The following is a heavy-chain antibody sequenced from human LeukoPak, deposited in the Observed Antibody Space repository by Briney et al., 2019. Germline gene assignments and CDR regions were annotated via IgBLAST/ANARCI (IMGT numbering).Heavy chain of an antibody. D-gene: IGHD4-23*01. CDR2: MNPNSGNT. V-gene: IGHV1-8*02. J-gene: IGHJ4*02. Sequence: ASVKVSCKASGYTFTGYYMHWVRQAPGQGLEWMGWMNPNSGNTGYAQKFQGRVTMTRNTSISTAYMELSSLRSEDTAVYYCARGAVVTRDFDYWGQGTLVTVSS. CDR3: ARGAVVTRDFDY. CDR1: GYTFTGYY.